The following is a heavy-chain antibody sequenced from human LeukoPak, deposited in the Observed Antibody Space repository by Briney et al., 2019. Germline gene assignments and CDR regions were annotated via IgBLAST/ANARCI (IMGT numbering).Heavy chain of an antibody. V-gene: IGHV3-11*04. CDR1: GFTFSGYQ. Sequence: GGSPRLSCAASGFTFSGYQMNWIRQAPGKGLEWVSYISSSGTTIYYADSVKGRFAISRDNAKNSLYLQMNSLRADDTAVYYCASRPPRGSTWYYFDYWGQGTLVTVSS. CDR2: ISSSGTTI. CDR3: ASRPPRGSTWYYFDY. J-gene: IGHJ4*02. D-gene: IGHD6-13*01.